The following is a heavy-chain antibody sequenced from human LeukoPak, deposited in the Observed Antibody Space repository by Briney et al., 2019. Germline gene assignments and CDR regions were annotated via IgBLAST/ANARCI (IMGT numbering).Heavy chain of an antibody. CDR1: GGSISSSSYY. Sequence: KTSETLSLTCTVSGGSISSSSYYWGWIRQPPGKGLEWIGSIYYSGSTYYNPSLKSRVTISVDTSKNQFSLKLSSVTAADTAVYYCAGYCSGGSCYLDYGDYGTGVDYWGQGTLVTVSS. D-gene: IGHD2-15*01. CDR2: IYYSGST. V-gene: IGHV4-39*01. CDR3: AGYCSGGSCYLDYGDYGTGVDY. J-gene: IGHJ4*02.